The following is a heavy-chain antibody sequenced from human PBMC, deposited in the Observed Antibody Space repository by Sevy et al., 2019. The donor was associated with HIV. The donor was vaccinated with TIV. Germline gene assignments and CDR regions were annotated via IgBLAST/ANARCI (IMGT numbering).Heavy chain of an antibody. D-gene: IGHD1-26*01. V-gene: IGHV3-11*01. CDR1: GFTFSNYY. CDR2: ISNTGSTI. J-gene: IGHJ6*02. CDR3: ARYMGAVTYYYYGMDV. Sequence: GGSLRLSCAASGFTFSNYYMNWIRQAPGKGLEWVAFISNTGSTIYYADSMKGRFTISRDNDQNSLYLQMNSLSGEDTAVYYWARYMGAVTYYYYGMDVWGQGTTVTVSS.